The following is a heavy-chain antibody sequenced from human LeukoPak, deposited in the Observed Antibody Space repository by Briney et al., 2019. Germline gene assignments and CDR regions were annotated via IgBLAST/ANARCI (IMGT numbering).Heavy chain of an antibody. CDR3: ARESRYYGSGSYSYYFDY. CDR2: INPSGGST. J-gene: IGHJ4*02. Sequence: EASVKVSCKASGYTFTSYYMHWVRQAPGQGLEWMGIINPSGGSTSYAQKFQGRVTMTRDMSTSTVYMELSSLRSENTAVYYCARESRYYGSGSYSYYFDYWGQGTLVTVSS. CDR1: GYTFTSYY. V-gene: IGHV1-46*01. D-gene: IGHD3-10*01.